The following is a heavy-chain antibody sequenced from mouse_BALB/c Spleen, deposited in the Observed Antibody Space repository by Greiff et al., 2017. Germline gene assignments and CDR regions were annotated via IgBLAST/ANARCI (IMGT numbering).Heavy chain of an antibody. Sequence: EVMLVESGGGLVQPGGSRKLSCAASGFTFSSFGMHWVRQAPEKGLEWVAYISSGSSTIYYADTVKGRFTISRDNPKNTLFLQMTSLRSEDTAMYYCARDRYDDYFDYWGQGTTLTVSS. J-gene: IGHJ2*01. D-gene: IGHD2-14*01. CDR3: ARDRYDDYFDY. CDR2: ISSGSSTI. V-gene: IGHV5-17*02. CDR1: GFTFSSFG.